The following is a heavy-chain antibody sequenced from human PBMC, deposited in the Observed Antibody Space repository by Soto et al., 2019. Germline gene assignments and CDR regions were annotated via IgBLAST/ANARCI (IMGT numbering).Heavy chain of an antibody. CDR1: GGSISSNDIY. V-gene: IGHV4-30-4*01. CDR3: VRGSGYPRYKWFDP. Sequence: PSETLSLTCTVSGGSISSNDIYWNWIRQTPGKGLEWIGYIYYRGNTYYNPSLKSRITISVDTSKNQFSLKLTSVTAADTAVYYCVRGSGYPRYKWFDPWGQGTLVTVSS. CDR2: IYYRGNT. J-gene: IGHJ5*02. D-gene: IGHD6-25*01.